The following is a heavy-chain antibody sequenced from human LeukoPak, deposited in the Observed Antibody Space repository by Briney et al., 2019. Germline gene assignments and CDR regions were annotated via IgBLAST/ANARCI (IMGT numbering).Heavy chain of an antibody. Sequence: ASVKVSCKASGYSFTRYGISWVRQAPGQGLEWMGWISTYNDKTNFAQKVRGRVTMTTDTSTSTAYMELRSLRSDDTAVYYCARDRYGTSSSRDFWGQGTLVTVSS. CDR1: GYSFTRYG. CDR2: ISTYNDKT. J-gene: IGHJ4*02. D-gene: IGHD3/OR15-3a*01. V-gene: IGHV1-18*01. CDR3: ARDRYGTSSSRDF.